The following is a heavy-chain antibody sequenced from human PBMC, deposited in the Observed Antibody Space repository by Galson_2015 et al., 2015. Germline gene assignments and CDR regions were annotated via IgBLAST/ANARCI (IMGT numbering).Heavy chain of an antibody. Sequence: SVKVSCKASGYTFTNYAMHWVRQAPGQRLEWMGWINAGSGDTKYSQKFQGRVTMTRDISIGTAYMELSSLRSEDTAVYYCARRTCDGGGCWYFDSWGQGTLVTVSS. V-gene: IGHV1-3*01. D-gene: IGHD2-15*01. CDR1: GYTFTNYA. CDR2: INAGSGDT. CDR3: ARRTCDGGGCWYFDS. J-gene: IGHJ4*02.